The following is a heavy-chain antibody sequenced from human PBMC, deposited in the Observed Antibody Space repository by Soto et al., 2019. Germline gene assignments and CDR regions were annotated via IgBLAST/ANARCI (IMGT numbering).Heavy chain of an antibody. CDR3: ARDSPLPYDFWSGSSLSFDY. V-gene: IGHV4-59*01. Sequence: QVQLQESGPGLVKPSETLSLTCTVSGGSISSYYWSWIRQPPGKGLEWIGYIYYSGSTNYNPSLNSRVTRSVDTSKNQFSLKLSAVTAADTAVYYCARDSPLPYDFWSGSSLSFDYWGQGTLVTVSS. J-gene: IGHJ4*02. CDR2: IYYSGST. D-gene: IGHD3-3*01. CDR1: GGSISSYY.